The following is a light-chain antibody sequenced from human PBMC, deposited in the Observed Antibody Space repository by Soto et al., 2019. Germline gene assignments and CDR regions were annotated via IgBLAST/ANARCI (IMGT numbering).Light chain of an antibody. J-gene: IGKJ5*01. Sequence: EIVMTHFSATLSVSPVERATVSCRSSQSVSSNLAWYQQKPGQAPRLLIYGASNRATGIPDRFSGSGSGTEFTLTIRSLKSEDFAVYYCQKHNNWPPITFGQGTQREIK. CDR2: GAS. V-gene: IGKV3-15*01. CDR1: QSVSSN. CDR3: QKHNNWPPIT.